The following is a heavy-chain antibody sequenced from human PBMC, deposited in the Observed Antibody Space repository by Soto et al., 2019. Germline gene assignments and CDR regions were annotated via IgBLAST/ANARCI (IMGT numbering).Heavy chain of an antibody. Sequence: EVQLLESGGGLVQPGESLRLSCAASGFTLSSYAMSWVRQAPGKGLEWVSAISGGGGSTYYADSVKGRFTISRDNSKNTLYLQMNSLRAEDTAVYYCARLNSSTWYFDYWGQGTLVPVSS. CDR2: ISGGGGST. V-gene: IGHV3-23*01. CDR1: GFTLSSYA. J-gene: IGHJ4*02. D-gene: IGHD6-13*01. CDR3: ARLNSSTWYFDY.